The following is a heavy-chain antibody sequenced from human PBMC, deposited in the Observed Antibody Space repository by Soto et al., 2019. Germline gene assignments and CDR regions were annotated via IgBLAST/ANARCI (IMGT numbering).Heavy chain of an antibody. J-gene: IGHJ3*02. D-gene: IGHD6-13*01. CDR3: ARFSRQPDAFDI. CDR2: ISSTSSFA. V-gene: IGHV3-11*03. Sequence: GGSLRLSCAASGFTFSDHYMSWIRQAPGGGLELISYISSTSSFANYADSVKGRFTISRDNAKNALYLLMNSLRTDDTAVYYCARFSRQPDAFDIWGQGSMVTVS. CDR1: GFTFSDHY.